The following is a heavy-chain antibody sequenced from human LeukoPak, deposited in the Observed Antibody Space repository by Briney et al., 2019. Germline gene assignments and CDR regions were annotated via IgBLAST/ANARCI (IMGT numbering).Heavy chain of an antibody. V-gene: IGHV1-69*04. D-gene: IGHD3-3*01. CDR3: AREHARSDY. CDR2: IIPILGIA. J-gene: IGHJ4*02. Sequence: SVKLSCNASGGTFSSYAISWVRQAPGQGLEWMGRIIPILGIANYAQKFQGRVTITADKSTSTAYMELSSLRSEDTAVYYCAREHARSDYWGQGTLVTVSS. CDR1: GGTFSSYA.